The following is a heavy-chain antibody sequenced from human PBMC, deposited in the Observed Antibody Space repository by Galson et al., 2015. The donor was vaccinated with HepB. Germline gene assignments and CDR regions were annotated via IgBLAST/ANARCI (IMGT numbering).Heavy chain of an antibody. J-gene: IGHJ4*02. CDR2: IYYSGET. CDR1: GASISSDHYH. CDR3: ATRRPFGSLYFFDS. Sequence: ETLSLTCTVSGASISSDHYHWGWIRQPPGKGPEWIATIYYSGETYHNPSLKSRVTIFVDTSENQFSLKLTSATAADTAVYYCATRRPFGSLYFFDSWGQGTLVTVSS. V-gene: IGHV4-39*01. D-gene: IGHD6-6*01.